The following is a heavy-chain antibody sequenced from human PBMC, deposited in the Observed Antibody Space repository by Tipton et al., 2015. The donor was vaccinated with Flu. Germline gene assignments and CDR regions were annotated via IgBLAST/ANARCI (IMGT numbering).Heavy chain of an antibody. CDR2: IKEDGSEQ. CDR3: ARDWDLTHAFDV. D-gene: IGHD1-26*01. V-gene: IGHV3-7*03. J-gene: IGHJ3*01. CDR1: GFTFSNYW. Sequence: QLVQSGGGLVQPGGSLRLSCAASGFTFSNYWMSWVRQAPGKGLEWVANIKEDGSEQYYVDSVKGRFTISRDNAKNSVFLQMNSLTAEDTAVYYCARDWDLTHAFDVWGQGTVVTVSA.